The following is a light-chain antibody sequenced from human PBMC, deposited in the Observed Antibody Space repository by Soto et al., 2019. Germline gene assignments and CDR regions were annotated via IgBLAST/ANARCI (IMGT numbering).Light chain of an antibody. V-gene: IGKV1-27*01. Sequence: DIQMTQSPSSLTASIGDRVTISCRASQGFSNSLAWYQQKPGKVPTLLIYGASILQSGVPSRFSGSGSGTEFTLTISCLQPEDGATDFCQKYDSAPLTFGGGTKVEIK. CDR3: QKYDSAPLT. CDR2: GAS. CDR1: QGFSNS. J-gene: IGKJ4*01.